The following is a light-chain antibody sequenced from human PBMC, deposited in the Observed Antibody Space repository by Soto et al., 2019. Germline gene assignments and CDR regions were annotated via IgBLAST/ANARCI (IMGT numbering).Light chain of an antibody. CDR1: QSISSN. V-gene: IGKV3-15*01. CDR2: GAS. J-gene: IGKJ5*01. CDR3: QQYGSSRPIT. Sequence: EIVLTQSPGTLSVSPGETATLSCRASQSISSNLAWYQQIPGQAPRLLIYGASTRATGIPARFSGSESGTDFTLTINSLQSEDFAVYYCQQYGSSRPITFGQGTRLEIK.